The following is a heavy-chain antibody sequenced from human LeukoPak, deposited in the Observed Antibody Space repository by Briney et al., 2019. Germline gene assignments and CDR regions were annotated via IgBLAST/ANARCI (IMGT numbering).Heavy chain of an antibody. D-gene: IGHD2-15*01. CDR1: GGSFSGYY. CDR3: ARLVPPGGGDCTGSNCHKVYYFDY. J-gene: IGHJ4*02. Sequence: SETLSLTCAVYGGSFSGYYWSWIRQPPGKGLEWIGEINHSGSTNYNPSLKSRVTISVDTSKNQFSLKLSSVTAADTAVYYCARLVPPGGGDCTGSNCHKVYYFDYWGQGTLVTVSS. V-gene: IGHV4-34*01. CDR2: INHSGST.